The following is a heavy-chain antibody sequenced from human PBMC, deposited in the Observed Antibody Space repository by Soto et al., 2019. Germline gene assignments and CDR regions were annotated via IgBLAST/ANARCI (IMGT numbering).Heavy chain of an antibody. CDR2: INPNSGGT. J-gene: IGHJ6*02. Sequence: ASVKVSCKASGYTFTGYYMHWVRQAPGQGLEWMGWINPNSGGTNYAQKFQGWVTMTKDTSISTAYMELSRLRSDDTAVYYCAREEVFYYDFWSGPHQGKNYYYYYGMDVWGQGTTVTVSS. CDR3: AREEVFYYDFWSGPHQGKNYYYYYGMDV. CDR1: GYTFTGYY. V-gene: IGHV1-2*04. D-gene: IGHD3-3*01.